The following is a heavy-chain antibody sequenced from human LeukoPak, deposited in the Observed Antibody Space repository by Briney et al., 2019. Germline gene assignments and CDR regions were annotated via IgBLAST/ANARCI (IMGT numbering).Heavy chain of an antibody. J-gene: IGHJ5*02. D-gene: IGHD2-21*02. Sequence: KPSGTLTLTCTASGGTISTSGFYWGRIRQPPGQGLEWIGCIYYSGSTYYNPALKSRVTISVDTSKNQFSLRLTSVTAADTAIYYCARSVVTHYNPWGPGTLVTVSP. V-gene: IGHV4-39*01. CDR1: GGTISTSGFY. CDR2: IYYSGST. CDR3: ARSVVTHYNP.